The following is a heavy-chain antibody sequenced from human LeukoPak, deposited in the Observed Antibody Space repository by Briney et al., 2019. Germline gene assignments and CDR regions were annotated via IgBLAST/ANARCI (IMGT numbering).Heavy chain of an antibody. CDR2: ISPTSDYT. CDR3: ARCQYNSSPDF. V-gene: IGHV3-11*03. J-gene: IGHJ4*02. CDR1: GFTFIDYS. D-gene: IGHD6-13*01. Sequence: GGSLRLSCAASGFTFIDYSMSWIRQAPGKGLEWVSYISPTSDYTSYADSVKGRFTIFRDNAKNSLFLQMNRLRVKDTAVYYCARCQYNSSPDFWGQGTLVTVSS.